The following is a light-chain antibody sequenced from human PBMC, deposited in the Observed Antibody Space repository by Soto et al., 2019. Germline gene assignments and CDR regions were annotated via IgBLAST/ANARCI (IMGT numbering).Light chain of an antibody. J-gene: IGKJ1*01. CDR2: KAS. CDR3: QQSYNAWT. Sequence: DIQMTQSPGTLSPYAGDTVTITFRASQSISSWLAWYQQQPGTAPKLLIYKASTLKSGVPSRFSGSGSGTDFTLAISSLQTEDFATYYCQQSYNAWTFGQGTKVDIK. V-gene: IGKV1-5*03. CDR1: QSISSW.